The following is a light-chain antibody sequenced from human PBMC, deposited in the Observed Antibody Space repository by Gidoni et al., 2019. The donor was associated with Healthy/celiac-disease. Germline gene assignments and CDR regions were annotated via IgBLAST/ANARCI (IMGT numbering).Light chain of an antibody. Sequence: EIVLTPSPGTLSYSPGERAPLPCRASQSVSSSYLAWYQQKPGQAPRLLIYGTASRATGIPDRFSGSGSGTDFTLNISRMETEDFAVYYNQQKGTFGRGTKVEIK. CDR1: QSVSSSY. J-gene: IGKJ1*01. CDR3: QQKGT. V-gene: IGKV3-20*01. CDR2: GTA.